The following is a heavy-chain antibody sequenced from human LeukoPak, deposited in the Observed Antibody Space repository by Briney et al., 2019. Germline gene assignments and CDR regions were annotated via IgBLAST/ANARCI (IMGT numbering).Heavy chain of an antibody. V-gene: IGHV3-23*01. Sequence: PGGSLRLSCAASGFTFSSYAMSWVRQAPGKGLEWVSAISGSGGSTYYADSVKGRFTISRDNSKNTLYLQMVSLRGEDTAVYYCAKDSVGGYNYGSYFDFWGQGTLVTVSS. CDR2: ISGSGGST. CDR1: GFTFSSYA. D-gene: IGHD5-18*01. J-gene: IGHJ4*02. CDR3: AKDSVGGYNYGSYFDF.